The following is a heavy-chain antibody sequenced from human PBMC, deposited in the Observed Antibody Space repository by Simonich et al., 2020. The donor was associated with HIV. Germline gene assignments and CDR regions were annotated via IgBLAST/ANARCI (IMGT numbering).Heavy chain of an antibody. V-gene: IGHV4-34*01. J-gene: IGHJ6*03. Sequence: VQLQESGPGLVKPSETLSLTCAVYGGSFSGYYWSWIRQPPGKGLEWIWEINHSGSTNYNPSLKSRVTISVDTSKNQFSLKLSSVTAADTAVYSCARGIPRNYYYFYYMDVWGKGTTVIVSS. D-gene: IGHD1-1*01. CDR1: GGSFSGYY. CDR3: ARGIPRNYYYFYYMDV. CDR2: INHSGST.